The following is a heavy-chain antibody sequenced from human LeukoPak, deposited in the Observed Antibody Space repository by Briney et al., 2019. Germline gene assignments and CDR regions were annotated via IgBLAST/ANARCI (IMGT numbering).Heavy chain of an antibody. CDR3: ARARQDYGDLIDY. J-gene: IGHJ4*02. CDR2: MNPNSGNT. D-gene: IGHD4-17*01. CDR1: GYTFTSYD. Sequence: ASVKVSCKASGYTFTSYDINWVRQATGQGLEWMGWMNPNSGNTGYAQKFQGRVTITTNISISTAYMELSSLRSEDTAVYYCARARQDYGDLIDYWGQGTLVTVSS. V-gene: IGHV1-8*03.